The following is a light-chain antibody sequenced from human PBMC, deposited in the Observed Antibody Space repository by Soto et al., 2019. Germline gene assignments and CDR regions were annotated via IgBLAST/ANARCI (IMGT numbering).Light chain of an antibody. CDR3: QQSDSTPQT. V-gene: IGKV1-39*01. CDR2: AAS. Sequence: DIQMTQSPSSLSASVGDRVTISCRASQSIRNYVSWYQQKPGTAPKLLIRAASTLQSGVPSRFSGSGSRTYFTLTISSLQILDFATYFCQQSDSTPQTFGQGTNVDI. CDR1: QSIRNY. J-gene: IGKJ1*01.